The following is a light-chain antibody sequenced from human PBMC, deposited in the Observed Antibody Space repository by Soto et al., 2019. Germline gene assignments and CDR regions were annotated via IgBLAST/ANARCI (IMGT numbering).Light chain of an antibody. Sequence: DVQMTQSPSSLSASIGDRVTLTCRASQGITNYVAWYQQKPGKVPKLLIYGASTLQSGVPSRFSGSGSGTDFTLTIDSLQPEDVATYYCQKYNSAHSYSFGQGTKVEIK. CDR2: GAS. CDR1: QGITNY. V-gene: IGKV1-27*01. CDR3: QKYNSAHSYS. J-gene: IGKJ1*01.